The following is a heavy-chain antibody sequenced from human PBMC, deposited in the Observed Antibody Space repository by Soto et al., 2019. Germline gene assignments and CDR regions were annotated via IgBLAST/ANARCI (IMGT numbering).Heavy chain of an antibody. CDR3: ARIGGYHGPLDY. V-gene: IGHV4-59*01. D-gene: IGHD6-25*01. Sequence: PSETLSLTFSVCGVSISSYFWSWIRQAPERGLGWIGYTYHRGSTNYSPPLKSRVAISLDTSENQFSLKVNSVTAADTAVYYCARIGGYHGPLDYWGQGTPVTVSS. J-gene: IGHJ4*02. CDR2: TYHRGST. CDR1: GVSISSYF.